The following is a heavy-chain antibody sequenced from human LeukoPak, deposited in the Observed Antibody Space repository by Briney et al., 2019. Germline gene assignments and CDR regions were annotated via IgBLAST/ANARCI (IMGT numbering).Heavy chain of an antibody. J-gene: IGHJ4*02. D-gene: IGHD6-19*01. CDR3: AKRGEKYSNGWFIDY. V-gene: IGHV3-21*01. CDR1: GFTFSIYT. CDR2: ISSSSSYI. Sequence: PGGSLRLSCAASGFTFSIYTMNWVRQAPGKGLEWVSSISSSSSYIYYADSVKGRFTISRDNAKNSLYLQMNSLRAEDTAVYYCAKRGEKYSNGWFIDYWGQGTLVTVSS.